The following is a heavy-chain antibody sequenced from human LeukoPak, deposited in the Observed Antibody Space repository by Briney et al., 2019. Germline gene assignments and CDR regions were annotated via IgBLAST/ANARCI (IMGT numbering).Heavy chain of an antibody. CDR2: IYYSGST. CDR3: ARAGEPPYCYYYMDV. CDR1: GGSISSSSYY. J-gene: IGHJ6*03. V-gene: IGHV4-39*01. D-gene: IGHD7-27*01. Sequence: PSETLSLTCTVSGGSISSSSYYWGWIRQPPGKGLEWIGSIYYSGSTYYNPSLKSRVTISVDTSKNQFSLKLSSVTAADTAVYYCARAGEPPYCYYYMDVWGKGTTVTVSS.